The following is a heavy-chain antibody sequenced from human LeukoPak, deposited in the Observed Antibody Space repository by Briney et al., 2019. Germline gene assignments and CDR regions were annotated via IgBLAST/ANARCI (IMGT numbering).Heavy chain of an antibody. D-gene: IGHD6-13*01. CDR3: AKDPAAPGTACYFDY. J-gene: IGHJ4*02. Sequence: GGSLRLSCAASGFTFSSYAMSWVRQAPGKGLEWVSPISGSGGNTYYADSVKGRFTISRDSSKNTLYLQMNSLRTEDTAVYYCAKDPAAPGTACYFDYWGQGTLVTVSS. CDR2: ISGSGGNT. V-gene: IGHV3-23*01. CDR1: GFTFSSYA.